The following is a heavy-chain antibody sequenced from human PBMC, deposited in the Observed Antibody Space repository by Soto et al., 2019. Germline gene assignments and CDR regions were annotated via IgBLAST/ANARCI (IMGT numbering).Heavy chain of an antibody. D-gene: IGHD6-19*01. V-gene: IGHV1-69*05. CDR1: GGTFSSYA. CDR3: ARASSRPQQYYYYGMDV. CDR2: IIPIFGTA. Sequence: QVQLVQSGAEVKKPGSSVKVSCKASGGTFSSYAISWVRQAPGQGLEWMGGIIPIFGTANYAQKFQGRVTITPDESTSTAYMELRTLRSEDTAVYYCARASSRPQQYYYYGMDVWGQGTTVTVSS. J-gene: IGHJ6*02.